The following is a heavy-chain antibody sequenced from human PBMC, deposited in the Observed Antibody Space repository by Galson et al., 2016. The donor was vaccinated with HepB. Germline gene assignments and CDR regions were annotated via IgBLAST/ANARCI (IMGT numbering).Heavy chain of an antibody. CDR1: GGSISGSFNF. Sequence: SETLSLTCTVSGGSISGSFNFWGWLRQPPGKPLEWIADFYSSGSTYYNPSLKSRVTISADTSKNQVSLRLTSVTAADTAVYYCARHQGPPRYFDLRGRGTLVAVSS. J-gene: IGHJ2*01. CDR2: FYSSGST. V-gene: IGHV4-39*01. CDR3: ARHQGPPRYFDL. D-gene: IGHD2-2*01.